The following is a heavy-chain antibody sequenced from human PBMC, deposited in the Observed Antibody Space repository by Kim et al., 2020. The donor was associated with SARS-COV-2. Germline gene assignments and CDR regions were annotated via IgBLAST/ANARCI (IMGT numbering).Heavy chain of an antibody. CDR3: ARAGANYFDY. CDR2: ITASADRT. D-gene: IGHD1-26*01. CDR1: GFTFSSSA. V-gene: IGHV3-23*01. Sequence: GGSLRLSCAASGFTFSSSAMSWVRQAPGKGLEWVSSITASADRTFYADSVKGRFTISRDNSNNTLYLQMSSLRAEDTAIYYCARAGANYFDYWGQGNLVTVSS. J-gene: IGHJ4*02.